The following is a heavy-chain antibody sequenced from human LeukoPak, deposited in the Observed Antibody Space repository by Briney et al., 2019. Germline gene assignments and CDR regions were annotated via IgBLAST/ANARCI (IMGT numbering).Heavy chain of an antibody. CDR1: GGSISSSNW. J-gene: IGHJ4*02. Sequence: SGTLSLTCAVSGGSISSSNWWSWVRQPPGKGLEWIGEIYHSGSTNYNPSLKSRVTISVDTSKNQFSLKLSAVTAADTAVYYCARHYIQPPHYFDYWGQGTLVTVSS. D-gene: IGHD2-2*01. CDR2: IYHSGST. CDR3: ARHYIQPPHYFDY. V-gene: IGHV4-4*02.